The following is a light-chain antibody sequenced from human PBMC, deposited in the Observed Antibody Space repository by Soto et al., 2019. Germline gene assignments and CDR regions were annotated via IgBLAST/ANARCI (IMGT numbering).Light chain of an antibody. CDR2: AAS. CDR1: QGISND. J-gene: IGKJ1*01. V-gene: IGKV1-27*01. CDR3: QQYNSYSWT. Sequence: DIQLTQSPYSLSASVGDRVALTCLASQGISNDLAWYQQKPGKVPKLLIYAASTLQSGVPSRFSGSGSGTDFTLTISSLQPDDFATYYCQQYNSYSWTFGQGTKVDIK.